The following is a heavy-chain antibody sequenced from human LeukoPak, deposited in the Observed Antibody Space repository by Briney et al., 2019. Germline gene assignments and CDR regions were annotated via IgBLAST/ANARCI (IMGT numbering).Heavy chain of an antibody. CDR3: ASDVDTAMVTDY. Sequence: GGSLRLSCAVSGFTFSSYAMSWVRQAPGKGLEWVSAISGSGGSTYYADSVKGRFTISRDNSKNTLYLQMNSLRAEDTAVYYCASDVDTAMVTDYWGQGTLVTVSS. J-gene: IGHJ4*02. CDR1: GFTFSSYA. CDR2: ISGSGGST. D-gene: IGHD5-18*01. V-gene: IGHV3-23*01.